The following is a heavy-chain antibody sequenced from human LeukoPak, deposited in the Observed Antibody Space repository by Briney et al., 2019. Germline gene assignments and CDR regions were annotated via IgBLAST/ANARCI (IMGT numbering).Heavy chain of an antibody. Sequence: AGGSLRLSCAASGFTFSSYGMHWVRQAPGKGLEWVAVISDDGSNKNYADSVKGRFTISRDNSENTLYLQMNSLRGEDTALYYCAKDVVTTGPYYYDHWGQGTLVTVSS. CDR2: ISDDGSNK. D-gene: IGHD2-21*02. CDR3: AKDVVTTGPYYYDH. CDR1: GFTFSSYG. V-gene: IGHV3-30*18. J-gene: IGHJ4*02.